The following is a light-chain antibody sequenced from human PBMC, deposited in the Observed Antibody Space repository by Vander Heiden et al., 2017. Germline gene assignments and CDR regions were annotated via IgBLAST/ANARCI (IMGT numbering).Light chain of an antibody. Sequence: VMPPSPATLSASAGDTATLSCRASQSVSSNLAWYQQKPGQAPRLLIYGASSRATGIPARFSGSGSGTEFTLTISSLQSEDFAVYYCQQYNNCALTFGGGTKVEIK. V-gene: IGKV3D-15*01. CDR3: QQYNNCALT. CDR2: GAS. J-gene: IGKJ4*02. CDR1: QSVSSN.